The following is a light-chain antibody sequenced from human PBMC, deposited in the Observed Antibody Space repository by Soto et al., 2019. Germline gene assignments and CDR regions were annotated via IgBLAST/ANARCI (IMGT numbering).Light chain of an antibody. CDR3: CSYAGSYTPHVV. CDR1: SSDVGSYNY. CDR2: DVS. Sequence: QSALTQPRSVSGSPGQSVTISCTGTSSDVGSYNYVSWYQQHPGKAPKLMIYDVSKRPSGVPDRFSGSKSGNTASLTISGLQAEDEADYYCCSYAGSYTPHVVFGGGTKVTVL. J-gene: IGLJ2*01. V-gene: IGLV2-11*01.